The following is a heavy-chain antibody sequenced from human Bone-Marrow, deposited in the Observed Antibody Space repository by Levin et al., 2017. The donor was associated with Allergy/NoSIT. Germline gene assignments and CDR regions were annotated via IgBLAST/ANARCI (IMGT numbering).Heavy chain of an antibody. V-gene: IGHV4-30-2*01. CDR1: GGSISSGGYS. CDR3: ARVRVHCSGGSCSYNWFDP. CDR2: IDHSGST. D-gene: IGHD2-15*01. J-gene: IGHJ5*02. Sequence: SQTLSLTCAVSGGSISSGGYSWSWIRQPPGKGLEWIGYIDHSGSTYYNPSLKSRVTISVDRSKNQFSLKLSSVTAADTAVYYCARVRVHCSGGSCSYNWFDPWGQGTLVTVSS.